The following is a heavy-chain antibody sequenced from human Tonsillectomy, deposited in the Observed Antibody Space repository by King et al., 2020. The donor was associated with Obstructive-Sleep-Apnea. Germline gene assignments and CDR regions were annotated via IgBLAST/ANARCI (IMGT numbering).Heavy chain of an antibody. CDR1: GFSFSRYG. J-gene: IGHJ4*02. CDR3: ARGSSRSSSDPHLDY. D-gene: IGHD3-10*01. CDR2: IGYDGGIK. V-gene: IGHV3-33*01. Sequence: QLVESGGGVVQSGRSLRLSCAASGFSFSRYGMHWVRQAPGKGLEWVAVIGYDGGIKYYADSVKGRFSISRDNSKNTLFLQMNSLRPDDTALYFCARGSSRSSSDPHLDYWGQGTLVTVSS.